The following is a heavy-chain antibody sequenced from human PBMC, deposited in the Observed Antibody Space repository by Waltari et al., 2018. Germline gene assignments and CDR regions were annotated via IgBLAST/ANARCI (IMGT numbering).Heavy chain of an antibody. CDR1: GFTFSSYS. CDR2: ISSSSSTI. J-gene: IGHJ6*03. Sequence: EVQLVESGGGLVQPGGSLRLSCAASGFTFSSYSMNWVRQAPGKGLEWVSYISSSSSTIYYADSVKGRFTLSRDNAKNSLYLQMNSLRAEDTAVYYCARVPELLYYYYMDVWGKGTTVTVSS. V-gene: IGHV3-48*04. CDR3: ARVPELLYYYYMDV. D-gene: IGHD1-26*01.